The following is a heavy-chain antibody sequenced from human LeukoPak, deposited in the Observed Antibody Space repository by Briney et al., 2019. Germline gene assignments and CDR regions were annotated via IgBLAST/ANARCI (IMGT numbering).Heavy chain of an antibody. D-gene: IGHD6-13*01. Sequence: SETLSLTCTVSGGSISSFYWSWIRQPPGKGLEWIGYIYYTGSTNYNSSLKSRVTISVDTSKNQFSLNLSSVTAADTAMYYCASTDIAAAGTGWFDPWGQGTLVTVSS. CDR1: GGSISSFY. V-gene: IGHV4-59*01. CDR2: IYYTGST. J-gene: IGHJ5*02. CDR3: ASTDIAAAGTGWFDP.